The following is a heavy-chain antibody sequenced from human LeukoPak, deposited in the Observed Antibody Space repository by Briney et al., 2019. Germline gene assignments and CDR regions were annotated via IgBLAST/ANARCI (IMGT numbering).Heavy chain of an antibody. J-gene: IGHJ4*02. Sequence: SVKVSCKASGGTFSSYAISWMRQAPGQGLEWMGGIIPIFGAANYAQKFQGRVTITADESTSTAYMELSSLRSEDTAVYYCARGIAAALDYWGQGTLVTVSS. CDR3: ARGIAAALDY. V-gene: IGHV1-69*13. CDR1: GGTFSSYA. CDR2: IIPIFGAA. D-gene: IGHD6-13*01.